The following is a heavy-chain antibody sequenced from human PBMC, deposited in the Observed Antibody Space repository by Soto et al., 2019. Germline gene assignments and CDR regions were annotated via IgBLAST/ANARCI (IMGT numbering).Heavy chain of an antibody. D-gene: IGHD2-15*01. Sequence: SETLSLTCTVSVESISIYYWSWIRQPPGKGLEWIGYMYYSGSTNYNPSLKSRVTISVDTSKNQFSLKLSSVTAADTAVYYCARDAGGPADYWGQGTLVTVSS. V-gene: IGHV4-59*01. CDR3: ARDAGGPADY. CDR2: MYYSGST. CDR1: VESISIYY. J-gene: IGHJ4*02.